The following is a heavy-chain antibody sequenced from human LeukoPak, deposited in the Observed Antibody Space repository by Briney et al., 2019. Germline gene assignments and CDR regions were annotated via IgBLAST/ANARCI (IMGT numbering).Heavy chain of an antibody. D-gene: IGHD6-19*01. CDR2: ISYDGSNK. J-gene: IGHJ1*01. V-gene: IGHV3-30*18. CDR3: AKAGYSSGWYGEKEYFQH. CDR1: GLTFSSYG. Sequence: GRSLRLSCAASGLTFSSYGMHWVRQAPGKGLEWVAVISYDGSNKYYADSVKGRFTISRDNSKNTLYLQMNSLRAEDTAVYYCAKAGYSSGWYGEKEYFQHWGQGTLVTVSS.